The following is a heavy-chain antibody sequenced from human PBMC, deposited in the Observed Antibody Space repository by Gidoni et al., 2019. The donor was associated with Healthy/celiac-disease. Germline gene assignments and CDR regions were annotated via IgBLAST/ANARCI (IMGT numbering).Heavy chain of an antibody. CDR2: INAGNGHT. Sequence: QVQLVQSGAEVKKPGASVKFSCKPSGYTFTSYAMHWVRQAPGQRLEWMGWINAGNGHTKYSQKFQGRVTITRDTSASTAYMELSSLRSEDTAVYYCARDRVVPAAMGFDYWGQGTLVTVSS. J-gene: IGHJ4*02. CDR1: GYTFTSYA. CDR3: ARDRVVPAAMGFDY. V-gene: IGHV1-3*01. D-gene: IGHD2-2*01.